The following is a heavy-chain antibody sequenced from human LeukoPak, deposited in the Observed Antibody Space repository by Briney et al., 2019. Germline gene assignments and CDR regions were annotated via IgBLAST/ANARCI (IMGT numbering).Heavy chain of an antibody. CDR1: GFTFSSYA. D-gene: IGHD5-18*01. Sequence: GGSLRLSCAASGFTFSSYAVHWDRQPPDKGLEWVAVISYDGSNKYYADSVQGRFTISRDNSKTTLYLQMNSLRAEDTAVYYCARDECIQLWDSPGYWGQGTLVTVSS. CDR3: ARDECIQLWDSPGY. J-gene: IGHJ4*02. CDR2: ISYDGSNK. V-gene: IGHV3-30*04.